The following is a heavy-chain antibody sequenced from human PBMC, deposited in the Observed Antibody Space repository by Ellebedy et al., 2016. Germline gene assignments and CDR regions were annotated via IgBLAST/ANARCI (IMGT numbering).Heavy chain of an antibody. J-gene: IGHJ4*02. CDR1: GDSTSSSSHY. CDR3: ARHSAARPLFNY. D-gene: IGHD6-6*01. CDR2: IFYSGSA. Sequence: SETLSLXXTVSGDSTSSSSHYWGWIRQPPGKGLEWIGSIFYSGSAYYNPSLKSRVTISIDTSKNQISLKLSSVTAADTAVYYCARHSAARPLFNYWGQGTLVTVSS. V-gene: IGHV4-39*01.